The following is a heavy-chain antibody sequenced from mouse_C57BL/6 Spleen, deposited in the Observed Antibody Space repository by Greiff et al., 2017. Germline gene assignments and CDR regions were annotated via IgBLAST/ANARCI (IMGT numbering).Heavy chain of an antibody. V-gene: IGHV5-17*01. CDR1: GFTFSDYG. Sequence: EVKLVESGGGLVKPGGSLKLSCAASGFTFSDYGMHWVRQAPEKGLEWVAYISSGSSTIYYADTVKGRFTISRDNAKNHLFLQMTSLRSEDTAMYYCARRTTVVSMDYWGQGTSVTVSS. CDR3: ARRTTVVSMDY. J-gene: IGHJ4*01. D-gene: IGHD1-1*01. CDR2: ISSGSSTI.